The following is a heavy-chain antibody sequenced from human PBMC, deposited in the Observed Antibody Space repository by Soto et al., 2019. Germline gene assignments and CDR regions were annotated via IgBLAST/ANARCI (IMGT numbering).Heavy chain of an antibody. V-gene: IGHV3-30-3*01. CDR3: ARELEDYGDYWYYFDY. CDR2: ISYDGSNK. D-gene: IGHD4-17*01. Sequence: QVQLVESGGGVVQPGRSLRLSCAASGCTFSSYAMHWVRQAPGKGLEWVAVISYDGSNKYYADSVKGRFTISRDNSKNTLYLQMHSLRAEDTAVYYCARELEDYGDYWYYFDYWGQGTLVTVSS. J-gene: IGHJ4*02. CDR1: GCTFSSYA.